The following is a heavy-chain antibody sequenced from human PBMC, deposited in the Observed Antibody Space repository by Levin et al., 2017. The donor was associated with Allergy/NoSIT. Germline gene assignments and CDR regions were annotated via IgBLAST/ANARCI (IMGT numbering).Heavy chain of an antibody. CDR1: GFTFSSYG. J-gene: IGHJ3*02. CDR3: ARDPSFPFSSGWYIKEDAFDI. Sequence: PGGSLRLSCAASGFTFSSYGMHWVRQAPGKGLEWVAVIWYDGSNKYYADSVKGRFTISRDNSKNTLYLQMNSLRAEDTAVYYCARDPSFPFSSGWYIKEDAFDIWGQGTMVTVSS. CDR2: IWYDGSNK. V-gene: IGHV3-33*01. D-gene: IGHD6-19*01.